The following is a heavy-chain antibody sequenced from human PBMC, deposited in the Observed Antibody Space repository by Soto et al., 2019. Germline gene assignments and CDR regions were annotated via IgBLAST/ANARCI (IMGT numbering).Heavy chain of an antibody. CDR2: ISDSGGST. CDR1: GSTFSSDD. V-gene: IGHV3-23*01. Sequence: GGSQRLSCVVSGSTFSSDDMSWVRQAPGRGLEWVSGISDSGGSTYYADSVKGRFTISRDNAKNTLYLQMKSLRVEDTALYYCAKDGGWSLAVAGLFDYWGPGTQVTVSS. J-gene: IGHJ4*02. CDR3: AKDGGWSLAVAGLFDY. D-gene: IGHD6-19*01.